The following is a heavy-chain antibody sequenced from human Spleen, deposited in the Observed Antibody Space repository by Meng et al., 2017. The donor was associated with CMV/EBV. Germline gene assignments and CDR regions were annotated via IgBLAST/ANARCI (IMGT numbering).Heavy chain of an antibody. D-gene: IGHD5-12*01. CDR1: GFTFGSYA. CDR2: TSFDGNNK. J-gene: IGHJ4*02. CDR3: ARCRGSRYSGYDWQLDY. V-gene: IGHV3-30-3*01. Sequence: GGSLRLSCAAFGFTFGSYARHWVRQAPGKGLEWLAVTSFDGNNKNYADSVKGRFTISRDNSKNTLYLQMNSLRAEDTAVYYCARCRGSRYSGYDWQLDYWGQGTLVTVSS.